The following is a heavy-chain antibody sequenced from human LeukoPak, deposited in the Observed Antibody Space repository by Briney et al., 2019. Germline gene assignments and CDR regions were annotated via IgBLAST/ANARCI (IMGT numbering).Heavy chain of an antibody. CDR2: ISGSGGGT. CDR1: GFTFSSYA. J-gene: IGHJ6*03. CDR3: AKDSWQFAPDYYYYMDV. Sequence: GGSLRLSCAASGFTFSSYAMNWVRQAPGKGLEWVSSISGSGGGTYYVDSVKGRFSISRDNSKNTLYLQMNSLRADDTAVYYCAKDSWQFAPDYYYYMDVWGKGTTVTVSS. D-gene: IGHD2-15*01. V-gene: IGHV3-23*01.